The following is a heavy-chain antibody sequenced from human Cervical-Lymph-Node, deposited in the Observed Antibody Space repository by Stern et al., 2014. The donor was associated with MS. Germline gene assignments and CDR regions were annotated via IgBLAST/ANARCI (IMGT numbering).Heavy chain of an antibody. Sequence: VKLVQSGAEVKKPGSSVKVSCKASGGTLSDYGINWVRQAPGQGLEWMGGIIPLFDTTNYAQRFKGRVTITADKSTNTVYLELTSLRSDDTALYFCAREWSPYYGDYPYFDYWGQGTLVTVSS. CDR3: AREWSPYYGDYPYFDY. V-gene: IGHV1-69*06. CDR1: GGTLSDYG. CDR2: IIPLFDTT. D-gene: IGHD4-17*01. J-gene: IGHJ4*02.